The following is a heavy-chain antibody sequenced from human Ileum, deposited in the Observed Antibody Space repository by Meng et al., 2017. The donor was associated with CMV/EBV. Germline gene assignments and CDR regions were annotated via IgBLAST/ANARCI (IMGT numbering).Heavy chain of an antibody. CDR3: ARLGYCSSTSCRAYFDY. V-gene: IGHV1-2*02. CDR2: ISPNGGDT. D-gene: IGHD2-2*01. Sequence: ASVKVSCKASGFTFTAYYLHWVRQAPGQGLEWMGWISPNGGDTKYAPKFQGRVTMTRDSSITTGYMELSRLIFDDTAVYYCARLGYCSSTSCRAYFDYWGQGTLVTVSS. J-gene: IGHJ4*02. CDR1: GFTFTAYY.